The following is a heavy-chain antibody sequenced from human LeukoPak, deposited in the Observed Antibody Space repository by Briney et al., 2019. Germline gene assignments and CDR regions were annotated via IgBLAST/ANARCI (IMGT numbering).Heavy chain of an antibody. CDR2: INPNSGGT. CDR3: ARHIVVVPAANFSYYYYYYMDV. CDR1: GYTFTGYY. D-gene: IGHD2-2*01. V-gene: IGHV1-2*02. J-gene: IGHJ6*03. Sequence: ASVKVSCTASGYTFTGYYMHWVRQAPGQGVEGMGWINPNSGGTNYGKKFQCRVTMTRDMSISTAYMELSRLRSDDTAVYYCARHIVVVPAANFSYYYYYYMDVWGKGTTVTVSS.